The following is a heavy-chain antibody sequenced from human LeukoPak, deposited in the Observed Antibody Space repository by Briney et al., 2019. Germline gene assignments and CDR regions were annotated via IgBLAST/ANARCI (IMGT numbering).Heavy chain of an antibody. CDR3: ARDSGRGVAGNLDY. CDR1: GGTFSRYA. J-gene: IGHJ4*02. V-gene: IGHV1-69*13. D-gene: IGHD6-19*01. Sequence: ASVKVSCKASGGTFSRYAISWVRQAPGQGLEWMGGIIPIFGTANYAQKFQGRVTITADESTSTAYMELSSLRSEDTAVYYCARDSGRGVAGNLDYWGQGTLVTVFS. CDR2: IIPIFGTA.